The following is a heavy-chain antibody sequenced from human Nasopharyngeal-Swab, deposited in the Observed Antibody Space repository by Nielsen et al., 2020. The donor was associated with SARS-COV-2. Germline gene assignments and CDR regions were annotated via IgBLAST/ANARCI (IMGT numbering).Heavy chain of an antibody. CDR2: FYTSGST. CDR3: ARSGTTKYGLDV. V-gene: IGHV4-4*07. CDR1: GGSISGYF. Sequence: GSLRLSCSVSGGSISGYFLSWIRQPAGEGLEWIGRFYTSGSTNYNPSLKSRVTISIDMSKNQFSLELRSVTAADTAFYYCARSGTTKYGLDVWGQGTTVIVSS. D-gene: IGHD1-1*01. J-gene: IGHJ6*01.